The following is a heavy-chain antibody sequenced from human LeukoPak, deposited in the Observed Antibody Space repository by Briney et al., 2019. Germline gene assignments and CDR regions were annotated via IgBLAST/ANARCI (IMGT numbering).Heavy chain of an antibody. CDR3: ASVVAAIIQDFGMDV. CDR1: GYTFTGYY. CDR2: INPNSGGT. D-gene: IGHD2-15*01. V-gene: IGHV1-2*02. J-gene: IGHJ6*04. Sequence: GASVKVSCKASGYTFTGYYMHWVRQAPGQGLEWMGWINPNSGGTNYAQKFQGRVTMTRDTSISTAYMELSRLRSDDTAVYYCASVVAAIIQDFGMDVWGKGTTVTVSS.